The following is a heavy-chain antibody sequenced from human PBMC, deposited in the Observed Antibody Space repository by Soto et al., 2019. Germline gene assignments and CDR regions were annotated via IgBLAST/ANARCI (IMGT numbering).Heavy chain of an antibody. CDR1: GYTFTGYY. V-gene: IGHV1-2*04. CDR2: INPNSGGT. J-gene: IGHJ1*01. D-gene: IGHD2-15*01. Sequence: QVQLVQSGAEVKKPGASVKVSCKASGYTFTGYYMHWVRQAPGQGLEWMGWINPNSGGTNYAQKFQGWVTMTRDTSISTAYMELSRLRSDDTAVYYCARGCSGGSCYSEAFQHWGQGTLVTVSS. CDR3: ARGCSGGSCYSEAFQH.